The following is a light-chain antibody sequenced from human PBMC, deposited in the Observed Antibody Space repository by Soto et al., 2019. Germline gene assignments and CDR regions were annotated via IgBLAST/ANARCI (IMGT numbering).Light chain of an antibody. CDR3: QESYNSPAVS. V-gene: IGKV1-39*01. CDR2: ATS. Sequence: DTPMTQSPSSLSASLGDRVTITCRASQNIDNYLNWYQHKPGKAPKLLIYATSTLQSGVPARFSGSGSGTEFTLTISTLQSEDFATYFCQESYNSPAVSFGGGTKVEIK. CDR1: QNIDNY. J-gene: IGKJ4*01.